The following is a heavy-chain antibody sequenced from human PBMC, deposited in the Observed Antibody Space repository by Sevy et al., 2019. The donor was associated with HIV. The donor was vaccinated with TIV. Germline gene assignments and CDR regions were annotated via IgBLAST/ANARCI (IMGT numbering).Heavy chain of an antibody. CDR2: INHSGST. J-gene: IGHJ4*02. CDR1: GGSFGGYY. CDR3: GGAKDGYNPLDY. V-gene: IGHV4-34*01. D-gene: IGHD5-12*01. Sequence: SETLSLTCAVYGGSFGGYYWSWIRQPPGKGLEWIGEINHSGSTNYNPSLKSRVTISVDTSKNQFSLKLSSVTAADTAVYYCGGAKDGYNPLDYWGQGTLVTVSS.